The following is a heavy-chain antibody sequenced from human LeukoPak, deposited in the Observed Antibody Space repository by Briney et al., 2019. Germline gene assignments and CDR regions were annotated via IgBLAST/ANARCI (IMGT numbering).Heavy chain of an antibody. D-gene: IGHD4-17*01. J-gene: IGHJ5*02. CDR1: GFTFSSYG. CDR3: AKDDYGDYYVPSYNWFDP. CDR2: ISYDGSNK. Sequence: GGSLRLSCAASGFTFSSYGMHWVRQAPGKGLEWVAVISYDGSNKYYADSVKGRFTISRDNSKNTLYLQMNSLRAEDTAVYYCAKDDYGDYYVPSYNWFDPWGQGTLVTVSS. V-gene: IGHV3-30*18.